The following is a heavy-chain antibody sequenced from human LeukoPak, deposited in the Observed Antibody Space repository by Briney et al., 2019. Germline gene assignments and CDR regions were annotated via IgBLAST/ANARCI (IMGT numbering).Heavy chain of an antibody. CDR2: ISGDGGST. CDR3: AKGTTMYAFDI. J-gene: IGHJ3*02. D-gene: IGHD1-1*01. CDR1: GLTFDHYV. V-gene: IGHV3-43*02. Sequence: GGSLRLSCAASGLTFDHYVMHWVRQAPGKGLEWVSLISGDGGSTYYADSVKGRLTISRDNSKSSLYLQMNSLTTEDTALYFCAKGTTMYAFDIWGQGTMVTVSS.